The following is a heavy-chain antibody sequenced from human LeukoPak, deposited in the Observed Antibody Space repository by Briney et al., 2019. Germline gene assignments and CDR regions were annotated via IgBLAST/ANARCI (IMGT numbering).Heavy chain of an antibody. Sequence: PSETLSLTCPLSGGSLSRRNYYERWIRQPPGKGLEWIGSIYYSGSTYYNRSLKSRVTISVDTSKKQFCMRIGYVSAADTAVYYCARRLSGPLDYWGQGTLVTVSS. CDR2: IYYSGST. CDR3: ARRLSGPLDY. J-gene: IGHJ4*02. D-gene: IGHD3-16*01. CDR1: GGSLSRRNYY. V-gene: IGHV4-39*01.